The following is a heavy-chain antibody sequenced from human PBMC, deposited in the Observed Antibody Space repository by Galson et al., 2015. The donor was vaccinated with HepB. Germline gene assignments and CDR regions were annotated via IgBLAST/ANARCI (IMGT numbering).Heavy chain of an antibody. CDR1: GYTFTSYG. J-gene: IGHJ3*02. D-gene: IGHD3-22*01. CDR3: ARDRSIVVVISAEGGHDAFDI. CDR2: ISAYNGNT. V-gene: IGHV1-18*01. Sequence: SVKVSCKASGYTFTSYGISWVRQAPGQGLEWMGWISAYNGNTNYAQKLQGRVTMTTDTSTSTAYMELRSLRSDDTAVYYCARDRSIVVVISAEGGHDAFDIWGQGTMVTVSS.